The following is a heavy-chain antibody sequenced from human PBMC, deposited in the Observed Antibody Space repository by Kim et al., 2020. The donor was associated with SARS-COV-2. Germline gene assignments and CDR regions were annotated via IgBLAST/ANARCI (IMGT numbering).Heavy chain of an antibody. V-gene: IGHV4-59*08. J-gene: IGHJ3*02. CDR3: ARTELYGSGSYDPEGAFDI. Sequence: SETLSLTCTVSGGSISSYYWSWIRQPPGKGLEWIGYIYYSGSTNYNPSLKSRVNISVDTSKNQFSRKLSSVTAADTAGYYCARTELYGSGSYDPEGAFDIWGQGTMGTVSS. D-gene: IGHD3-10*01. CDR1: GGSISSYY. CDR2: IYYSGST.